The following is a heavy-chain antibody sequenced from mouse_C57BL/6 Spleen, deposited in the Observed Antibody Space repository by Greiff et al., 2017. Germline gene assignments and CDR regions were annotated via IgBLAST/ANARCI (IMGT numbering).Heavy chain of an antibody. CDR3: ATILRGDYAMDY. CDR2: TSNLAYSI. J-gene: IGHJ4*01. Sequence: EVTLVESGGGLVQPGGSLKLPCAVSGFTFSDYGMAWVRQAPRTGPVWVAFTSNLAYSIYYADTVTGRFNISIENAKKTLYLEMSSLRSEDTSMYYCATILRGDYAMDYWGQGTSVTVSA. D-gene: IGHD5-1-1*01. CDR1: GFTFSDYG. V-gene: IGHV5-15*01.